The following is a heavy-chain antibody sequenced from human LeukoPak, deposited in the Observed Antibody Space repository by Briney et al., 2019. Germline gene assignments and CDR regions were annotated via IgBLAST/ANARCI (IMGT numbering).Heavy chain of an antibody. J-gene: IGHJ4*02. D-gene: IGHD1-26*01. V-gene: IGHV3-9*01. Sequence: GGSLRLSCAASGFTFDDYAMHWVRQAPGKGLEWVSGISWNSGSIGYADSVKGRFTISRDNAKNSLYLQMNSLRAEDTAVYYCAKGKKLVGATGFDYWGQGTLVTVSS. CDR2: ISWNSGSI. CDR3: AKGKKLVGATGFDY. CDR1: GFTFDDYA.